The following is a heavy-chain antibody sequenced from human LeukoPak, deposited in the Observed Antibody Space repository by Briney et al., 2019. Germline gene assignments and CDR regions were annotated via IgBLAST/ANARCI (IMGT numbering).Heavy chain of an antibody. D-gene: IGHD3-10*01. CDR3: ARDWVSMVRAFGY. V-gene: IGHV3-9*01. Sequence: GGSLRLSCAASGFTFDDYAMHWVRQAPGKGLEWVSGISWNSGSIGYVDSVKGRFTISRDNAKNSLYLQMNSLRAEDTAVYYCARDWVSMVRAFGYWGQGTLVTVSS. J-gene: IGHJ4*02. CDR1: GFTFDDYA. CDR2: ISWNSGSI.